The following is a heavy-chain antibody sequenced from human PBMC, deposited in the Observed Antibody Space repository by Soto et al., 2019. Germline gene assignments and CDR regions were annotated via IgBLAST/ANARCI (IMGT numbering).Heavy chain of an antibody. CDR1: VFTFSSYA. CDR2: ISGSGGST. D-gene: IGHD6-13*01. J-gene: IGHJ4*02. CDR3: AQDSSSWSEPFDY. V-gene: IGHV3-23*01. Sequence: PGGSLRRSCAASVFTFSSYAMSWVRQAPGKGLEWVSAISGSGGSTYYADSVKGRFTISRDNSKNTLYLQMNSLRAEDTAVYYCAQDSSSWSEPFDYWGQGTLVTVSS.